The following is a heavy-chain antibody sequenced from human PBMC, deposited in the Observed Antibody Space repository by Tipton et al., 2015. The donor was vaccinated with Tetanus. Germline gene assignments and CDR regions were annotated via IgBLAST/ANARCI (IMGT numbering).Heavy chain of an antibody. CDR1: GGSISSDGAY. V-gene: IGHV4-31*03. J-gene: IGHJ5*02. D-gene: IGHD3-16*01. CDR3: ARDQGGGRVARLNWFDP. Sequence: TLSLTCTVSGGSISSDGAYWSWIRQHPGEGLEWIGYISNSGSTYYNPSLKSRVTISVDTSKNQFSLNLTSVTAADTAVYYCARDQGGGRVARLNWFDPWGQGTLVTASS. CDR2: ISNSGST.